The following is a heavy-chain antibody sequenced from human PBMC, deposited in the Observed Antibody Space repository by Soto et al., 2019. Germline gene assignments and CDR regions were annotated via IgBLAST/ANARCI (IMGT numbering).Heavy chain of an antibody. V-gene: IGHV3-23*01. J-gene: IGHJ4*02. Sequence: GGSLRLSCAASGFTFSSYAMSWVRQAPGKWLEWVSAISGSGGSTYYADSVKGRFTISRDNSKNTLYLQMNSLRAEDTAVYYCAKDLYSSSWVDYWGQGTLLTVSS. CDR3: AKDLYSSSWVDY. CDR2: ISGSGGST. CDR1: GFTFSSYA. D-gene: IGHD6-13*01.